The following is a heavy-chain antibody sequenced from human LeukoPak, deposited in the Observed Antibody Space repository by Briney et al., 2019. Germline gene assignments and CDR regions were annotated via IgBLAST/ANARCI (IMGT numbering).Heavy chain of an antibody. CDR3: ARGPYSGSYYFDY. CDR2: INSDGSST. Sequence: GGSLRLSCAASGFTFSSYWMHCVRQAPGKGLVWVSRINSDGSSTSYADSVKGRFTISRDNAKNTLYLQMNSLRAEDTAVYYCARGPYSGSYYFDYWGQGTLVTVSS. J-gene: IGHJ4*02. D-gene: IGHD1-26*01. V-gene: IGHV3-74*01. CDR1: GFTFSSYW.